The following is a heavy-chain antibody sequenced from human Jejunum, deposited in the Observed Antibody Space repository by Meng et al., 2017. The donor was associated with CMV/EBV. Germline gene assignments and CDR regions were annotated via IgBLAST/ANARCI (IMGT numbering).Heavy chain of an antibody. Sequence: AASGFTFSTSKMHWVRRAPGKGLGWVSYVNTGGDTIYYADSVTGRFTISRDNARNSLYLQMNSLTAEDTAVYSCVREGSAWFFFDIWGQGTMVTVSS. V-gene: IGHV3-48*03. CDR1: GFTFSTSK. D-gene: IGHD6-19*01. CDR3: VREGSAWFFFDI. J-gene: IGHJ3*02. CDR2: VNTGGDTI.